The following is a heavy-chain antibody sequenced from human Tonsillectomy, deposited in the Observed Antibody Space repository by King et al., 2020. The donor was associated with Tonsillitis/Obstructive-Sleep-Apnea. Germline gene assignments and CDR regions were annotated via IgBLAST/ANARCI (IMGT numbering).Heavy chain of an antibody. CDR1: GYSFTSHW. J-gene: IGHJ4*02. D-gene: IGHD3-22*01. V-gene: IGHV5-51*01. CDR3: ASYYDSSGYRLGAFDY. CDR2: IYPGDSDT. Sequence: DVQLVQSGAEVKKPGESLKISCKGSGYSFTSHWIGWVRQMPGKGLEWMGIIYPGDSDTRYSPSFQGQVTISADKSISTAYLQWSSLKASDTAMYYCASYYDSSGYRLGAFDYWGQGTLVTVSS.